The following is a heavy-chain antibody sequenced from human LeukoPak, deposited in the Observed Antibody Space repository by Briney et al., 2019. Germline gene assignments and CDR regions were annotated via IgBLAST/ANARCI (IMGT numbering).Heavy chain of an antibody. CDR1: GFTFSSYG. Sequence: PGRSLRLSCAASGFTFSSYGMHWVRRAPGKGLEWVAVISYDGSNKYYADSVKGRFTISRDNSKNTLYLQMNSLRAEDTAVYYCAKEIHIVVVTASDAFDIWGQGTMVTVSS. D-gene: IGHD2-21*02. V-gene: IGHV3-30*18. J-gene: IGHJ3*02. CDR2: ISYDGSNK. CDR3: AKEIHIVVVTASDAFDI.